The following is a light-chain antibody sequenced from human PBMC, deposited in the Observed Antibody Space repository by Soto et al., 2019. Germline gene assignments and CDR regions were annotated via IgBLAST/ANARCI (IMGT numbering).Light chain of an antibody. J-gene: IGLJ1*01. CDR1: SSDIGSYNH. CDR3: IAYTGSSTSYV. Sequence: SALTQPASVSGSPGQSITISCIGTSSDIGSYNHVAWYQQFPGKSPKLTIYEVSSRPSGVSSRFSGSKSGNTASLTISGLQAEDEADYYCIAYTGSSTSYVFGSGTKLTVL. V-gene: IGLV2-14*01. CDR2: EVS.